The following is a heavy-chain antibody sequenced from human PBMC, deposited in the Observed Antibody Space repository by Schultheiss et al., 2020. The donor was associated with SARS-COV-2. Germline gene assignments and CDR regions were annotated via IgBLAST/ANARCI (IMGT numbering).Heavy chain of an antibody. V-gene: IGHV1-8*02. D-gene: IGHD6-19*01. CDR3: ASSLAVAAPGYYYYYGMDV. CDR2: MNPNSGNT. CDR1: GYTFTSYG. J-gene: IGHJ6*02. Sequence: ASVKVSCKASGYTFTSYGINWVRQATGQGLEWMGWMNPNSGNTGYAQKFQGRVTMTRNTSISTAYMELSSLRSEDTAVYYCASSLAVAAPGYYYYYGMDVWGQGTTVNVSS.